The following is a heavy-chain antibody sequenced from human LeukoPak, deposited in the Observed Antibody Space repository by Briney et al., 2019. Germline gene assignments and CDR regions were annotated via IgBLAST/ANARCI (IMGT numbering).Heavy chain of an antibody. CDR3: ARDVSGYAFDY. V-gene: IGHV1-46*01. D-gene: IGHD5-12*01. J-gene: IGHJ4*02. CDR1: GYTFTSYY. CDR2: INPSGGST. Sequence: ASVKVSCKASGYTFTSYYMHWVRQAPGQGLEWMGIINPSGGSTSYAQKFQGRVTMTRDTSTSTAYMELSSLRSEDTAVYYCARDVSGYAFDYWGQGTLVTVSS.